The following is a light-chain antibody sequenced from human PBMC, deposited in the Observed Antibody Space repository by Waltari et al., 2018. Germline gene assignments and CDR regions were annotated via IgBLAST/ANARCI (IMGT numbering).Light chain of an antibody. CDR3: AVWDDSLSAVV. V-gene: IGLV1-47*01. CDR1: NSNLGNNH. J-gene: IGLJ2*01. Sequence: QSVLTQPPSASETPGQRITISCSGINSNLGNNHVSWYQQLPGTTPKLLIYGNHQRPSGVPDRFSGSKSGASASLAISGLRSEDEADYYCAVWDDSLSAVVFGGGTKLTV. CDR2: GNH.